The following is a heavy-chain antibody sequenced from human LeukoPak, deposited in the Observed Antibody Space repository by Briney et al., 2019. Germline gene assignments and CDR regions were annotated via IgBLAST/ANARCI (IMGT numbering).Heavy chain of an antibody. J-gene: IGHJ5*02. V-gene: IGHV4-61*01. Sequence: SETLSLTCTVSGGSVSSGSYHWSWIRQPPGKGLEWIGYTHYSGNTYYNPSLKSRATISLDTSKKQFSLWLRSVTAADTAVYYCARVRGDYVNLFDPWGQGTLVIVSS. CDR1: GGSVSSGSYH. CDR3: ARVRGDYVNLFDP. CDR2: THYSGNT. D-gene: IGHD4-17*01.